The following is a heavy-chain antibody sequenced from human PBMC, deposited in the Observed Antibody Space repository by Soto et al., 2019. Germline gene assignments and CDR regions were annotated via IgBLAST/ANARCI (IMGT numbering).Heavy chain of an antibody. Sequence: SLRLSCAASGFTFSNYWMNWVRQAPGKGLEWVANINEDGSEKYYVDSAKGRFTISRNNAKNSLYLQMSSLRAEDTAVYYCARDLFDYCGQGTLVTVSS. J-gene: IGHJ4*02. CDR1: GFTFSNYW. CDR3: ARDLFDY. CDR2: INEDGSEK. V-gene: IGHV3-7*01.